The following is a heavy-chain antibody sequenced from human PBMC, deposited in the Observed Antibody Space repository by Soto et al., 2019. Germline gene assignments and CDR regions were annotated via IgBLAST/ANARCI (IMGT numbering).Heavy chain of an antibody. CDR2: ISAYNGNT. Sequence: QVQLVQSGAEVKKPGASVKVSCKASGYTFTSYGISWVRQAPGQGLEWMGWISAYNGNTNYAQKLQGRVTMTTDTSTSTAYLGLRSLRSDDTAVYYCAREGGGYGSSLPTYYYYGMDVGAKGPRSPSP. V-gene: IGHV1-18*04. CDR1: GYTFTSYG. CDR3: AREGGGYGSSLPTYYYYGMDV. D-gene: IGHD6-13*01. J-gene: IGHJ6*02.